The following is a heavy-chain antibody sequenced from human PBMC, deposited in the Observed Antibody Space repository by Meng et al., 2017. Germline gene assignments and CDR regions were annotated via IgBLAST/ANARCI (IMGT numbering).Heavy chain of an antibody. CDR1: GYTFTSYA. Sequence: ASVKVSCKASGYTFTSYAMNWVRQAPGQGLEWMGWINTNTGNPTYAQGFTGRFVFSLDTSVSTAYLQISSLKAEDTAVYYCAREWYSSSWFLPDYYYGMDVWGQGTTVTVSS. D-gene: IGHD6-13*01. CDR3: AREWYSSSWFLPDYYYGMDV. J-gene: IGHJ6*02. CDR2: INTNTGNP. V-gene: IGHV7-4-1*02.